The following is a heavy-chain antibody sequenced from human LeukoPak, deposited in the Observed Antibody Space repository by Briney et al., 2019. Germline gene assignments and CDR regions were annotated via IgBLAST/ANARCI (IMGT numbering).Heavy chain of an antibody. V-gene: IGHV4-39*01. CDR2: IYYSGST. J-gene: IGHJ2*01. Sequence: SETLSLTCTVSGGSISSSSYYWGWIRQPPGKGLEWIGGIYYSGSTYYNPSLKSRVTISVDTSKNQFSLKLSSVTAADTAVYYCARQSGWYPHWYFDLWGRGTLVTVSS. CDR3: ARQSGWYPHWYFDL. CDR1: GGSISSSSYY. D-gene: IGHD6-19*01.